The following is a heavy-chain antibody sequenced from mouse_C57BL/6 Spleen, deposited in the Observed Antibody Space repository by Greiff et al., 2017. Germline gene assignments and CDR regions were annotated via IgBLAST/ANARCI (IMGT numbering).Heavy chain of an antibody. J-gene: IGHJ3*01. CDR3: ARDYYGSITGGFAY. D-gene: IGHD1-1*01. V-gene: IGHV5-4*01. Sequence: EVQLVESGGGLVKPGGSLKLSCAASGFTFSSYAMSWVRQTPEKRLEWVATISDGGSYTYYPDNVKGRFTISRDNAKNNLYLQMSHLKSEDTAMYYCARDYYGSITGGFAYWGQGTLVTVSA. CDR2: ISDGGSYT. CDR1: GFTFSSYA.